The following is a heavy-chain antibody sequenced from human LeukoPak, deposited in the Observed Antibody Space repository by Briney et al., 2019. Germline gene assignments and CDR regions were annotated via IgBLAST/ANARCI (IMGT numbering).Heavy chain of an antibody. V-gene: IGHV3-21*01. J-gene: IGHJ4*02. D-gene: IGHD6-13*01. CDR2: ISSSSSYI. CDR1: GFTFSSYS. Sequence: GGSLGLSCAASGFTFSSYSMNWVRQAPGKGLEWVSSISSSSSYIYYADSVKGRFTISRDNAKNSLYLQMNSLRAEDTAVYYCARDLNYSSSWYYFDYWGQGTLVTVSS. CDR3: ARDLNYSSSWYYFDY.